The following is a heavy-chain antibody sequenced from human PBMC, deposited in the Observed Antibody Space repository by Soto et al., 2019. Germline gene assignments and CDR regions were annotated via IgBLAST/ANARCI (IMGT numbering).Heavy chain of an antibody. Sequence: QVQLVQSGAEVKKPGSSVKVSCKASGGTFSSYAISWVRQAPGQGLEWMGGIIPIFGTANYAQKFQGRVTITADETTSTAYTELSSLRSEDTAVYYCARDDTMVRGPAGYWGQGTLVTVSS. V-gene: IGHV1-69*12. D-gene: IGHD3-10*01. CDR1: GGTFSSYA. CDR2: IIPIFGTA. J-gene: IGHJ4*02. CDR3: ARDDTMVRGPAGY.